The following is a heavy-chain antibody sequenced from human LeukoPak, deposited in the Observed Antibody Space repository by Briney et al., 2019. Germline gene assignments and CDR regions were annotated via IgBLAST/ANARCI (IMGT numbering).Heavy chain of an antibody. Sequence: PGGSLRLSCAASGFTFSSYAMSWVRQAPGKGLEWVAVIRPDGSEAAYVDSVIGRFTISRDNAKNSLFLQMISLRVEDTAVYYCTRDRAYKTFDYWGQGALVTVSS. CDR2: IRPDGSEA. V-gene: IGHV3-7*04. J-gene: IGHJ4*02. CDR1: GFTFSSYA. CDR3: TRDRAYKTFDY. D-gene: IGHD3-16*01.